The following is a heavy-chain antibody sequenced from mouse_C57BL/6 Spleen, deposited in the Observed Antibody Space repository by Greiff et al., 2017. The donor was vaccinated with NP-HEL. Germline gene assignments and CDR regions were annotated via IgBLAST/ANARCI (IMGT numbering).Heavy chain of an antibody. D-gene: IGHD4-1*02. V-gene: IGHV3-6*01. CDR1: GYSITSGYY. CDR2: ISYDGSN. Sequence: EVKLMESGPGLVKPSQSLSLTCSVTGYSITSGYYWNWIRQFPGNKREWMGYISYDGSNKYIQSFKNRISITRDTSKNQVFMKLNSVTTEDTATYYCTIGLNWIDYWGQGTTLTVSS. J-gene: IGHJ2*01. CDR3: TIGLNWIDY.